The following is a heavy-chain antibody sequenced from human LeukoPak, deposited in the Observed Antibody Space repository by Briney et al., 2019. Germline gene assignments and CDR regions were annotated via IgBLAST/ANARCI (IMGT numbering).Heavy chain of an antibody. J-gene: IGHJ4*02. CDR3: AKPFYRSGTGGFGS. CDR1: GGSISSSSYY. Sequence: PSETLSLTCTVSGGSISSSSYYWGWIRQPPGKGLEWIGSIYYSGSTYYNPSLKSRVTMSLDTSKNQFSLNLTSVTAADTAVYYCAKPFYRSGTGGFGSWGLGSLVIVSS. CDR2: IYYSGST. V-gene: IGHV4-39*07. D-gene: IGHD3-3*01.